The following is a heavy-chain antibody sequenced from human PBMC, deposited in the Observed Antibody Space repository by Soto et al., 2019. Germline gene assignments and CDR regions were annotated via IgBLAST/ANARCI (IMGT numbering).Heavy chain of an antibody. CDR1: GFTFSSYS. D-gene: IGHD1-20*01. V-gene: IGHV3-21*01. Sequence: GGSLRLSCAASGFTFSSYSMNWVRQAPGKGLEWVSSISSSSSYIYYADSVKGRFTISRDNAKNSLYLQMNSLRAEDTAVYYCARGNNWYPHRYSDYWGQGTLVTVSS. J-gene: IGHJ4*02. CDR3: ARGNNWYPHRYSDY. CDR2: ISSSSSYI.